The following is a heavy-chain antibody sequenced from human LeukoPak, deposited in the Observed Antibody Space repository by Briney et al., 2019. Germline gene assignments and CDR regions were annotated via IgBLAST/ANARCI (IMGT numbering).Heavy chain of an antibody. Sequence: PGGSLRLSCAASGFTFDDYGMSWVRQAPGKGLDWVSGINWNGGSTGYADSVKGRFTISRDNAKNSLYLQMNSLRAEDTALYYCARDPPGVGATTGNAFDIWGQGTMVTVSS. V-gene: IGHV3-20*04. CDR2: INWNGGST. J-gene: IGHJ3*02. CDR3: ARDPPGVGATTGNAFDI. D-gene: IGHD1-26*01. CDR1: GFTFDDYG.